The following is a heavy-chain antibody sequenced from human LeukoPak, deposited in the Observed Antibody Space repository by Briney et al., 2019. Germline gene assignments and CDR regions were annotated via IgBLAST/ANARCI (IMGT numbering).Heavy chain of an antibody. CDR2: IYYSGST. Sequence: PSETLSLTCTASGGFISSYYWSWIRQPPGKGLEWIGYIYYSGSTSYNPSLKSRVTMSADTSKNQFSLRLSSVTAADTAVYYCARRGAYSGNDLAWYFDLWGRGTLVTVSS. CDR1: GGFISSYY. CDR3: ARRGAYSGNDLAWYFDL. J-gene: IGHJ2*01. V-gene: IGHV4-59*08. D-gene: IGHD5-12*01.